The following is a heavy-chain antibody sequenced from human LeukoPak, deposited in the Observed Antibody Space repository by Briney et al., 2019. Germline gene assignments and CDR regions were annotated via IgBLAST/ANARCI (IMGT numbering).Heavy chain of an antibody. Sequence: GGSLRLSCAASGFTVSSNYMSWVRQAPGKGLEWVSAISGSGGSTYYADSVKGRFTISRDNSKNTLYLQMNSLRAEDTAVYYCAKSIAGDYGSGSYPIPWAPFGYWGQGTLVTVSS. J-gene: IGHJ4*02. CDR2: ISGSGGST. CDR1: GFTVSSNY. CDR3: AKSIAGDYGSGSYPIPWAPFGY. D-gene: IGHD3-10*01. V-gene: IGHV3-23*01.